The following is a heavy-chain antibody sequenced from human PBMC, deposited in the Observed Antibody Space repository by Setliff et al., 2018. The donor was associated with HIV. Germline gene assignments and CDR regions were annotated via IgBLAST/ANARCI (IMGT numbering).Heavy chain of an antibody. CDR3: ARERSGYDALTGYPNDAFDV. D-gene: IGHD3-9*01. Sequence: LSLTCTVSGGSISSYYWNWIRQSAGKGLEWIGRIDTSESTNYNPSLKSRVTMSVDTSNHQFSLKLSSVTAADTAVYYCARERSGYDALTGYPNDAFDVWGQGTMVTVSS. J-gene: IGHJ3*01. CDR1: GGSISSYY. V-gene: IGHV4-4*07. CDR2: IDTSEST.